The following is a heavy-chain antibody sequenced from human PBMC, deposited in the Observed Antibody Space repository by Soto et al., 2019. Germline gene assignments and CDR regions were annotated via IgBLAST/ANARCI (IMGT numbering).Heavy chain of an antibody. V-gene: IGHV3-33*01. J-gene: IGHJ6*02. D-gene: IGHD2-15*01. CDR3: AREMGVVVVAATHYYYYGMDV. Sequence: QVQLVESGGGVVQPGRSLRLSCAASGFTFSSYGMHWVRQAPGKGLEWVAVIWDDGSNKYYADSVKGRFTISRDNSKNTLYLQMTSMRAEDTAVYYCAREMGVVVVAATHYYYYGMDVWGQGTTVTVSS. CDR1: GFTFSSYG. CDR2: IWDDGSNK.